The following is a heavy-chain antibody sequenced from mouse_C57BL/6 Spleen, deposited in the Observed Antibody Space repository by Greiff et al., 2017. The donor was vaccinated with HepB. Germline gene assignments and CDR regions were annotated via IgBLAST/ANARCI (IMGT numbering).Heavy chain of an antibody. J-gene: IGHJ3*01. Sequence: EVQLQQSGPELVKPGASVKMSCKASGYTFTDYHMHWVKQSHGKSLEWIGYINPNNGGTSYNQKFKVKATLTVNKSSSTAYMERRSLTSEDSAVYYCARSGYYGSSYFAYWGQGTLVTVSA. CDR2: INPNNGGT. CDR3: ARSGYYGSSYFAY. V-gene: IGHV1-22*01. CDR1: GYTFTDYH. D-gene: IGHD1-1*01.